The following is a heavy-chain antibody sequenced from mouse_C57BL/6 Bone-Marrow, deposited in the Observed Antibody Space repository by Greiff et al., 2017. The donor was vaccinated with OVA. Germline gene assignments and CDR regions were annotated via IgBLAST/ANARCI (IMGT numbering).Heavy chain of an antibody. D-gene: IGHD2-12*01. Sequence: VQVVESGAELVKPGASVKISCKASGYAFSSYWMNWVKQRPGKGLEWIGQIYPGDGDTNYNGKFKGKATLTADKSSSTAYMQLSSLTSEDSAVYFCARRAYDRAMDYWGQGTSVTVSS. J-gene: IGHJ4*01. CDR1: GYAFSSYW. CDR2: IYPGDGDT. CDR3: ARRAYDRAMDY. V-gene: IGHV1-80*01.